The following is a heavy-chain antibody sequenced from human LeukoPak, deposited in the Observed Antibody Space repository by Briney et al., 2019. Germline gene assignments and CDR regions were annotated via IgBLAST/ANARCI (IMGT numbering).Heavy chain of an antibody. Sequence: GGSLRLSCAASGLTFSSYGMHWVRQAPGKGLEWVAVISYDGSNKYYADSVKGRFTISRDNSKNTLYLQMNSLRAEDTAVYYCAKDLLPGAFDYWGQGTLVTVSS. CDR1: GLTFSSYG. CDR3: AKDLLPGAFDY. CDR2: ISYDGSNK. V-gene: IGHV3-30*18. D-gene: IGHD3-10*01. J-gene: IGHJ4*02.